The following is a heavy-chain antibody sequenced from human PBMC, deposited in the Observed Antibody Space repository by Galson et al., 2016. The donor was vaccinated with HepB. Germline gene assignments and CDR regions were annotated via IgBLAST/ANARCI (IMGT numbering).Heavy chain of an antibody. V-gene: IGHV3-33*03. Sequence: SLRLSCAASGFSFSSYGMHWVRQAPGKGLEWVALIWDDGNYKYYVDSVKGRFTISRDNSKNTLSLHMSSLRAEDTAVYYCAKRDLLWFGDPNAFDVWGQGTMVTVSS. CDR1: GFSFSSYG. CDR3: AKRDLLWFGDPNAFDV. CDR2: IWDDGNYK. J-gene: IGHJ3*01. D-gene: IGHD3-10*01.